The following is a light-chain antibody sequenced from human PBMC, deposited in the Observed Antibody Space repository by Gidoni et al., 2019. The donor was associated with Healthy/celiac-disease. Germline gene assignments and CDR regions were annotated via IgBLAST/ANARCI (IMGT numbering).Light chain of an antibody. CDR1: KSLLHSNGYNY. CDR3: MQALQTPPT. J-gene: IGKJ2*01. Sequence: DIVMTQSPLSLPVTPGEPASISCRSIKSLLHSNGYNYLDWYLQKPGQSPQLLIYLGSNRASGVPDRFSGSGSGTDFTLKISRVEAEDVGVYYCMQALQTPPTFGQGTKLEIK. V-gene: IGKV2-28*01. CDR2: LGS.